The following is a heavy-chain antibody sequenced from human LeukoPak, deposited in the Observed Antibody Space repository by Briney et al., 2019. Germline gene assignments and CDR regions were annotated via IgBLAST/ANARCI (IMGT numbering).Heavy chain of an antibody. Sequence: PSETLSLTCTVSGGSISSDHYYWGWMRQPPGKGLEWIGSIYYSGSSYYNPSLKSRVTIFVDTSKNQFSLKLSSVTAADTAVYYCARDALSGIDDWGQGTLVTVSS. V-gene: IGHV4-39*07. J-gene: IGHJ4*02. CDR3: ARDALSGIDD. CDR1: GGSISSDHYY. D-gene: IGHD1-26*01. CDR2: IYYSGSS.